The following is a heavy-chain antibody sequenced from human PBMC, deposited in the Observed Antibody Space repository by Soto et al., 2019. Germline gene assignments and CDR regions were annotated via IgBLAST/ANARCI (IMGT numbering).Heavy chain of an antibody. CDR2: IWYDGSNK. CDR3: ARDSGSGSYHMDY. J-gene: IGHJ4*02. V-gene: IGHV3-33*01. CDR1: GFTFSSYG. Sequence: VQLVESGGGVVQPGRSLRLSCAASGFTFSSYGMHWVRQAPGKGLEWVAVIWYDGSNKYYADSVKGRFTISRDNSKNTLYLQMNSLRAEDTAVYYCARDSGSGSYHMDYWGQGTLVTVSS. D-gene: IGHD3-10*01.